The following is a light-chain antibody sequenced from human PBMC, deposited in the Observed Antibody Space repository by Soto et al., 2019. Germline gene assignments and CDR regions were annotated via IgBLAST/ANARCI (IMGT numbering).Light chain of an antibody. J-gene: IGKJ1*01. V-gene: IGKV1-39*01. CDR2: AAS. Sequence: DIQMTQSPSSLSASVGDRVTITCRSSQSMSSYLNWYQQKPGKAPKLLIYAASSLQSGVPSRFSGSGSGTDFTLPISSLQPEDFATYYCQQSYSTPPWTFGQGTKVEIK. CDR3: QQSYSTPPWT. CDR1: QSMSSY.